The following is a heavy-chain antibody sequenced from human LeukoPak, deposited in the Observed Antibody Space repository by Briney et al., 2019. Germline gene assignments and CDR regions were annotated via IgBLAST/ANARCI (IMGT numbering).Heavy chain of an antibody. CDR3: ARGSPYSGSYWGDY. D-gene: IGHD1-26*01. V-gene: IGHV3-48*03. CDR2: ISRSATTI. Sequence: GGSLRLSCAASGFTFSSYEMNWVRQAPGKGLEWVSSISRSATTIYYADSVKGRFTISRDNAKNSLYLQMNSLRAEDTAVYFCARGSPYSGSYWGDYWGQGTLVTVSS. J-gene: IGHJ4*02. CDR1: GFTFSSYE.